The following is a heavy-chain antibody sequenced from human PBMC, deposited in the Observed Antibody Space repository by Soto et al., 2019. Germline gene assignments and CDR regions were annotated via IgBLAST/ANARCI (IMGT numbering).Heavy chain of an antibody. D-gene: IGHD5-18*01. CDR3: AREEHRRGYSYGLFDY. CDR1: GGTFSSYA. V-gene: IGHV1-69*13. J-gene: IGHJ4*02. CDR2: IIPIFGTA. Sequence: GAPVKVSCKASGGTFSSYAISWVRQAPGQGLEWMGGIIPIFGTANYAQKFQGRVTITADESTSTAYMELSSLRSEDTAVYYCAREEHRRGYSYGLFDYWGQGTLVTVSS.